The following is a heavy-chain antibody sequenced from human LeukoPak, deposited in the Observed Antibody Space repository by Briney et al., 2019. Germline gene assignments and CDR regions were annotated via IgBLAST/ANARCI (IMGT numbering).Heavy chain of an antibody. Sequence: SGGSLRLSCAASGFTFSSYSMNWVRQAPGKGLEWVANIKKDGSEKYYVDSVKGRFTISRDNAKNSLYLQMNSLRAEDTAVYYCARDLYRIVVVPHYFDYWGQGALVTVSS. CDR3: ARDLYRIVVVPHYFDY. V-gene: IGHV3-7*01. D-gene: IGHD3-22*01. J-gene: IGHJ4*02. CDR1: GFTFSSYS. CDR2: IKKDGSEK.